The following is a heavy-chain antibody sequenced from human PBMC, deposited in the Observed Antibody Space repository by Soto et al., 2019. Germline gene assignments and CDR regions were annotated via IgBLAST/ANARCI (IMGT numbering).Heavy chain of an antibody. CDR2: MNPINGAT. CDR3: GRGPSPRAPAGGTPYYYAMDV. Sequence: ASVKVSCKASGYDFTAYDINWVRQASGQGLEWMGWMNPINGATGTARRFQGRVSMTRNTDTGTVYLELTSLRSDDTAVYFCGRGPSPRAPAGGTPYYYAMDVWGQGTTVTVSS. D-gene: IGHD2-2*01. CDR1: GYDFTAYD. J-gene: IGHJ6*02. V-gene: IGHV1-8*02.